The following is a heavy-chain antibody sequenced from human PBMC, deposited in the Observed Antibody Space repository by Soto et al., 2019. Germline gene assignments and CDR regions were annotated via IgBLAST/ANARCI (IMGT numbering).Heavy chain of an antibody. V-gene: IGHV1-69*13. CDR1: GGTFSSYA. CDR3: ARLAAMAKRRDY. J-gene: IGHJ4*02. Sequence: SVKVSCKTSGGTFSSYAISWVRQAPGQGLEWMGGIIPIFGTANYAQKFQGRVTITADESTSTAYMELSSLRSEDTAVYYCARLAAMAKRRDYWGQGTLVTVSS. CDR2: IIPIFGTA. D-gene: IGHD5-18*01.